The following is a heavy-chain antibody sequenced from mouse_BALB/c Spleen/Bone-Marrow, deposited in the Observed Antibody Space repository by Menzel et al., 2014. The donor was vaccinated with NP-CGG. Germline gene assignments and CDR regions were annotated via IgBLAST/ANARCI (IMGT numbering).Heavy chain of an antibody. J-gene: IGHJ4*01. CDR2: INPSNGGT. V-gene: IGHV1S81*02. CDR3: TRGGWLAMDY. D-gene: IGHD2-3*01. Sequence: QVQLKESGAELVKLGASVKLSCKASGYTFTSYYMYWVKQRPGQGLEWIGEINPSNGGTNFNEKFKSKATLTVDKSSSTAYMQLSSLTSEDSAVYYCTRGGWLAMDYWGQGTSVTVSS. CDR1: GYTFTSYY.